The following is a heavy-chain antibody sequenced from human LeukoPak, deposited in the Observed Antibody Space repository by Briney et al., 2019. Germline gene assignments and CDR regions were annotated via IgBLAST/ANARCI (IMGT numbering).Heavy chain of an antibody. Sequence: ASVKVSCKASGYTFTSYDINWVRQATGQGLEWMGWMNPNSGNTGYAQKFQGRVTMTRNTSISTAYMELSSLRSEDTAVYYCAKGSFVGWWTENWFDPWGQGTLVTVSS. CDR1: GYTFTSYD. J-gene: IGHJ5*02. V-gene: IGHV1-8*01. CDR3: AKGSFVGWWTENWFDP. D-gene: IGHD2-15*01. CDR2: MNPNSGNT.